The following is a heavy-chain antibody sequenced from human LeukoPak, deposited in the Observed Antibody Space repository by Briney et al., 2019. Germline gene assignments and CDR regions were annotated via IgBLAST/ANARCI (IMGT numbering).Heavy chain of an antibody. CDR2: IYPGDSDT. J-gene: IGHJ4*02. D-gene: IGHD3-22*01. Sequence: GESLKISCKGSGYRSTNYWIAWVRQLPGKGLEWMGTIYPGDSDTRFSPSFRGLVTFSADKSISTVYLQWDTLKASDTAMYYCASSQYYYDSSGHLFHYWGQGTLVTVSS. V-gene: IGHV5-51*01. CDR3: ASSQYYYDSSGHLFHY. CDR1: GYRSTNYW.